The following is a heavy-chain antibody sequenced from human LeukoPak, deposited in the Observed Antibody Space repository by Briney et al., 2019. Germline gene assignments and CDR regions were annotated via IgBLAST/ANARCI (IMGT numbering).Heavy chain of an antibody. D-gene: IGHD6-19*01. Sequence: SGGSLRLSCAASAFTFRNSAMSWVRQAPGKGLEWVSTISGGGGSTYSADSVKGRFTISRDNSENTLYLQMNSLTAEDTAVYYCAKGLGSGLYYSKDVWGQGTTVTVSS. V-gene: IGHV3-23*01. J-gene: IGHJ6*02. CDR1: AFTFRNSA. CDR2: ISGGGGST. CDR3: AKGLGSGLYYSKDV.